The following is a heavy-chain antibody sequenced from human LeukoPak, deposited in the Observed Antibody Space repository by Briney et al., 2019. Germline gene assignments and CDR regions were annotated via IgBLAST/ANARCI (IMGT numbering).Heavy chain of an antibody. D-gene: IGHD2-2*01. Sequence: GGSLRLSCAASGFTFSSYWMHWVRQAPGKGLEWVSYISSSGSTIYYADSVKGRFTISRDNAKNSLYLQMNSPRAEDTAVYYCARDCSSTSCYDYWGQGTLVTVSS. CDR2: ISSSGSTI. V-gene: IGHV3-48*04. J-gene: IGHJ4*02. CDR1: GFTFSSYW. CDR3: ARDCSSTSCYDY.